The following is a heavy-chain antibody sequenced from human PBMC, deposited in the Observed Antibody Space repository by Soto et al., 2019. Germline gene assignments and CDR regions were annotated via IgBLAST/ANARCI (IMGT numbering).Heavy chain of an antibody. CDR1: GYTFTSYG. CDR2: ISAYNGNT. D-gene: IGHD4-17*01. J-gene: IGHJ6*03. V-gene: IGHV1-18*01. Sequence: QVPLVRSGAEVKKPGASVKVSCKASGYTFTSYGISWVRQAPGQGLEWMGWISAYNGNTNYAQKLQGRVTMTTDTSTSTAYMELRSLRSDDTAVYYCARTIKEGTYGDYVDYYYYYMDVWGKGTTVTVSS. CDR3: ARTIKEGTYGDYVDYYYYYMDV.